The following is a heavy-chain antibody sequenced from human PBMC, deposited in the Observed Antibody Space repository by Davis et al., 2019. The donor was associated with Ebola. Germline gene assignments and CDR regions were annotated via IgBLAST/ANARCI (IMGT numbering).Heavy chain of an antibody. CDR2: TIPIFGSA. Sequence: SVQVPRKASVGTYSSYAISWVRQAPGQGLEWMGGTIPIFGSANYAQKFQGRVTITADKSTSTAYMELSSLRSEDTAVYYCARGRTRKQQLATETTYYYYGMDVWGQGTTVTVSS. CDR3: ARGRTRKQQLATETTYYYYGMDV. CDR1: VGTYSSYA. V-gene: IGHV1-69*06. J-gene: IGHJ6*02. D-gene: IGHD6-13*01.